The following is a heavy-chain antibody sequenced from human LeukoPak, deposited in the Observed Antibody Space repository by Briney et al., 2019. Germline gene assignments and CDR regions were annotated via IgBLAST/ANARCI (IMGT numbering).Heavy chain of an antibody. D-gene: IGHD1-26*01. J-gene: IGHJ4*02. CDR1: GFTFTSSA. V-gene: IGHV1-58*01. Sequence: SVKVSCKASGFTFTSSAVQWVRQARGQRLEWIGWIVVGSGNTNYAQKFQERVTITRDMSTSTAYMELSSLRSEDTAVYYCAAERLVGFWLFDYWGQGTLVTVSS. CDR3: AAERLVGFWLFDY. CDR2: IVVGSGNT.